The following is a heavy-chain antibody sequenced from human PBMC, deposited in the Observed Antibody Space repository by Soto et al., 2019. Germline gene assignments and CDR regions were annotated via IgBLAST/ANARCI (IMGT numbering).Heavy chain of an antibody. V-gene: IGHV1-69*01. J-gene: IGHJ4*02. D-gene: IGHD2-2*01. CDR3: ARDPRIYCTSASCHSYFDY. CDR1: GFTFTSYG. CDR2: IIPVFGTI. Sequence: QVHLEQSGAEVKKPGSSMKVSCKASGFTFTSYGITWVRQAPGQGLEWLGGIIPVFGTINNAQKFQGRVTITADESTATAYMELSGLTSEDTAVYFCARDPRIYCTSASCHSYFDYWGQGTLVTVSS.